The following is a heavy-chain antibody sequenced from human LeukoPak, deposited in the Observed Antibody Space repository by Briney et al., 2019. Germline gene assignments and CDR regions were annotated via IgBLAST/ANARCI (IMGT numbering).Heavy chain of an antibody. J-gene: IGHJ6*03. CDR2: INHSGST. D-gene: IGHD6-13*01. CDR3: ARVYTGSSWDYYYYMDV. Sequence: SETLSLTCAVYGGSFSGYFWSWIRQPPGKGLEWIGEINHSGSTNYNPSLKSRVTISVDTSKNQFSLKLSSVTAADTAVYYCARVYTGSSWDYYYYMDVWGKGTTVTISS. V-gene: IGHV4-34*01. CDR1: GGSFSGYF.